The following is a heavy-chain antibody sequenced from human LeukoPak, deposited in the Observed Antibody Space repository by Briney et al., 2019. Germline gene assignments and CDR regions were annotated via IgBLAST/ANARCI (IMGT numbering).Heavy chain of an antibody. V-gene: IGHV6-1*01. D-gene: IGHD4-17*01. J-gene: IGHJ4*02. CDR2: TYYRSKWYN. CDR3: ARSVTTSFGVDY. CDR1: GDSVSSNSAS. Sequence: SQTLSLTCAISGDSVSSNSASWNWIRQSPSRGLEWLGRTYYRSKWYNDYAVSVKSRITVNPDTSKNQFSLQLNSVTPEDTAVYYCARSVTTSFGVDYWGQGTLVTVSS.